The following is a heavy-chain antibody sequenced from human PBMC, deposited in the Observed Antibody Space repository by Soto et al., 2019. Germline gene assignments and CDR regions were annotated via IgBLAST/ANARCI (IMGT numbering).Heavy chain of an antibody. Sequence: ASVKVSCKASGGTFSSYAISWVRQAPGQGLEWMGGIIPIFGTANYAQKFQGRVTITADESTSTAYMELSSLRSEDTAVYYCASGSSSLLTPIDYWGQGTLVTVSS. D-gene: IGHD6-13*01. V-gene: IGHV1-69*13. CDR2: IIPIFGTA. J-gene: IGHJ4*02. CDR3: ASGSSSLLTPIDY. CDR1: GGTFSSYA.